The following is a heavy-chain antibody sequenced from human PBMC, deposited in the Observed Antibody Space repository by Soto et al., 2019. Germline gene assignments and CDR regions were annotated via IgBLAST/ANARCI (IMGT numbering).Heavy chain of an antibody. CDR1: GFTFSSYA. V-gene: IGHV3-23*01. Sequence: GGSLRLSCAASGFTFSSYAMSWVRQAPGKGLEWVSAISGSGGSTYYADSVKGRFTISRDNSKNTLYLQMNSLGAEDTSVYYCAKDQGGRTTVRDYYDYGDYVPKYYFDYWGQGTLVTVSS. J-gene: IGHJ4*02. D-gene: IGHD4-17*01. CDR2: ISGSGGST. CDR3: AKDQGGRTTVRDYYDYGDYVPKYYFDY.